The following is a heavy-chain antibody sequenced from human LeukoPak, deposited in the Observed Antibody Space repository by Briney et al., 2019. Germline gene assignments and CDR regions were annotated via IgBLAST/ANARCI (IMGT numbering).Heavy chain of an antibody. Sequence: GGSLRLSCEASGFTFSSYEMNWVRQAPGKGLEWISYISSSGRTIYYAASVKGRFTISRDNAKNSPYLQMNSLRAEDTAVYYCASLPLSYIDYWGQGTLVTVSS. V-gene: IGHV3-48*03. J-gene: IGHJ4*02. CDR2: ISSSGRTI. CDR3: ASLPLSYIDY. CDR1: GFTFSSYE.